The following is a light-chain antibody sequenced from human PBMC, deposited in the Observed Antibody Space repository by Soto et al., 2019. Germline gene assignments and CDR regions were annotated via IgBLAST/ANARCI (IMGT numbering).Light chain of an antibody. Sequence: DIQMTQSPSSLSASLGDRVTITCRASQGIGIYLSWYQQKPGKVPTRLIYAASTLQSGVPSRFSGRGSGTDFTLTSSSLQHEDVATYYCQKYNSAPRTFGQGTRVEI. CDR2: AAS. CDR1: QGIGIY. J-gene: IGKJ1*01. V-gene: IGKV1-27*01. CDR3: QKYNSAPRT.